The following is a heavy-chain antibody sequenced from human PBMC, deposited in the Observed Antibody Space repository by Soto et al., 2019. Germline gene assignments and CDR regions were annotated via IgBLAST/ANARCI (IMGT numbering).Heavy chain of an antibody. J-gene: IGHJ4*02. CDR3: ATSQKGYNWNYFDY. D-gene: IGHD1-20*01. Sequence: QLQLQESGPGLVKPSETLSLTCAVSGASISGSYYYWAWLRQSPGKGPEWIGSVFYTGFTSYNPSLESRVSVSVDTSKSQFSLKLSAVTAADTAVYYCATSQKGYNWNYFDYWGQGALVTVSS. CDR1: GASISGSYYY. CDR2: VFYTGFT. V-gene: IGHV4-39*01.